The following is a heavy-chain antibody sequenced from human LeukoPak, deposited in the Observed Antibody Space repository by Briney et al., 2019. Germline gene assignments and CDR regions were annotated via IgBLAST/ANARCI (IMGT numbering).Heavy chain of an antibody. D-gene: IGHD4-17*01. Sequence: GESLKTSCKGSGYSFTNYWIGWVRQMPEQGLEWIGIIYPGDSDTRYSPSFQGQVTISADKSISTAYLQWSSLKASDTAMYYCARENTVTTADAFDIWGQGTMVTVSS. V-gene: IGHV5-51*01. CDR3: ARENTVTTADAFDI. CDR1: GYSFTNYW. CDR2: IYPGDSDT. J-gene: IGHJ3*02.